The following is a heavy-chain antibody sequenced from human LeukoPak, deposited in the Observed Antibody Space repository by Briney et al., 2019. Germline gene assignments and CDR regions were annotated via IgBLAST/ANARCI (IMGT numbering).Heavy chain of an antibody. Sequence: SETLSLTCAVYGGTFSGYYWSWIRQPPGKGLEWIGEINHSGSTNYNPSLKSRVTISVDTVKNQFSLKLSSVTAANTPVYYCARGTIPLIAAAPYYYYGMDVWGQGTTVTVSS. J-gene: IGHJ6*02. CDR3: ARGTIPLIAAAPYYYYGMDV. V-gene: IGHV4-34*01. CDR2: INHSGST. D-gene: IGHD6-13*01. CDR1: GGTFSGYY.